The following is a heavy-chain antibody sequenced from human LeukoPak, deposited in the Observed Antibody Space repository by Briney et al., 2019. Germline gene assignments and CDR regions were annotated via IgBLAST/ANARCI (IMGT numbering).Heavy chain of an antibody. CDR2: MNPNSGNT. CDR1: GYTFTSYD. Sequence: GASVKVSCKASGYTFTSYDINWVRQATGQGLEWMGWMNPNSGNTGYAQKFQGRVTMTRNTSISTAYMELSSLRSEDTAVYYCARVFAPPPWYDFWSGYKPTDAFDIWGQGTMVTVSS. CDR3: ARVFAPPPWYDFWSGYKPTDAFDI. J-gene: IGHJ3*02. D-gene: IGHD3-3*01. V-gene: IGHV1-8*01.